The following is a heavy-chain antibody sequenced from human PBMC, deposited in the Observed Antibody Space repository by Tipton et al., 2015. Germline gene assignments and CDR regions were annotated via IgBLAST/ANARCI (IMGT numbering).Heavy chain of an antibody. V-gene: IGHV3-9*01. CDR2: ISWNSITI. D-gene: IGHD3-16*01. J-gene: IGHJ5*02. CDR1: GFTFDDYG. Sequence: SLRLSCVASGFTFDDYGMHWVRQAPGKGLEWVSGISWNSITIGYADSVKGRFTISRGNARNSLYLQMNSLRAEDTAVYYCAKDGARYDYVWGSSRPRWFDPWGQGTLVTVSS. CDR3: AKDGARYDYVWGSSRPRWFDP.